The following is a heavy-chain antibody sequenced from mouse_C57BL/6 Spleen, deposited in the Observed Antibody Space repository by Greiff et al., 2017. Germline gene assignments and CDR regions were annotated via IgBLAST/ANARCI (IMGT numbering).Heavy chain of an antibody. J-gene: IGHJ2*01. CDR1: GYAFSSSW. CDR2: IYPGDGDT. CDR3: TRTLTVECFDY. V-gene: IGHV1-82*01. D-gene: IGHD1-3*01. Sequence: VQLQQSGPELVKPGASVKISCKASGYAFSSSWMNWVKQRPGKGLEWIGRIYPGDGDTNYNGKFKGKATLTADQSSSTAYMQLSSLTSEDSAVYFCTRTLTVECFDYWGQGTTLTVSS.